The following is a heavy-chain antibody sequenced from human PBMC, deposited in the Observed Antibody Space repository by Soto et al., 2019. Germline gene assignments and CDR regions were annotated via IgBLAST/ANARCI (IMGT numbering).Heavy chain of an antibody. CDR2: IYPGDSDT. D-gene: IGHD2-2*01. J-gene: IGHJ4*02. V-gene: IGHV5-51*01. CDR3: ARRDCSSTSCYPFDY. CDR1: GYSFTSYW. Sequence: GESLKISCKGSGYSFTSYWIGWVRQMPGKGLEWMGIIYPGDSDTRYSPSFQGQVTISADKSISTAYLQWSSLKASDTAMYYWARRDCSSTSCYPFDYWGQGTLVTVSS.